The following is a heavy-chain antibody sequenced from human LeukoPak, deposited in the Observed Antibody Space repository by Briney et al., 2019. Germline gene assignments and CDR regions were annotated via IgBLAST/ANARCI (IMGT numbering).Heavy chain of an antibody. V-gene: IGHV1-69*05. CDR3: ARALQLRLLEWPHAFDI. CDR1: GGTFSSYA. J-gene: IGHJ3*02. Sequence: GASVKVSCKASGGTFSSYAISWVRQAPGQGLEWMGGIIPIFGTANYAQKFQGRVTITTDESTSTAYMELSSLRSEDTAVYYCARALQLRLLEWPHAFDIWGQGTMVTVSS. CDR2: IIPIFGTA. D-gene: IGHD3-3*01.